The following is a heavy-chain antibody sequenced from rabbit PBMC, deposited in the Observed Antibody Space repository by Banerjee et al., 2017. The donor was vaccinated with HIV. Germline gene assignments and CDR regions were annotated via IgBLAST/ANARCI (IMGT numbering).Heavy chain of an antibody. CDR3: ASTDYDIITFNL. D-gene: IGHD2-1*01. CDR1: GFDFSNTYW. Sequence: QEQLVESGGDLVKPGASLTLTCTASGFDFSNTYWICWVRQAPGKGLEWIACIYAGSGGTGYASWAKGRFTISKASSTTVTLQMTSLTAADTATYFCASTDYDIITFNLWGPGTLVTVS. V-gene: IGHV1S45*01. J-gene: IGHJ4*01. CDR2: IYAGSGGT.